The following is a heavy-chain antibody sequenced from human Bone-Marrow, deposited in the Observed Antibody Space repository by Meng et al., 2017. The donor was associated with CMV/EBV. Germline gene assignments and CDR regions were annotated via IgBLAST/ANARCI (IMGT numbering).Heavy chain of an antibody. CDR1: GGSFSGYY. V-gene: IGHV4-34*01. D-gene: IGHD6-13*01. CDR2: INHSGST. CDR3: ARRRIAALVSPFWYYYGMDV. J-gene: IGHJ6*02. Sequence: SETLSLTCAVYGGSFSGYYWSWIRQPPGKGLEWIGEINHSGSTNYNPSLKSRVTISVDTSKNQFSLKLSSVTAADTAVYYCARRRIAALVSPFWYYYGMDVWGQGTTVTVSS.